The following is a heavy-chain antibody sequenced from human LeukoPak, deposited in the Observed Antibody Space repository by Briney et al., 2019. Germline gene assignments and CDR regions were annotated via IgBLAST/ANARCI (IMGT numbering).Heavy chain of an antibody. D-gene: IGHD1-26*01. CDR3: ARDLEWELLGSNWFDP. V-gene: IGHV1-18*01. Sequence: ASVKVSGKASGYTFTSYGISWVRQAPGQGLEWMGWISAYNGNTNYAQRLQGRVTMTTDTSTSTAYMELRSLRSDDTAVYYCARDLEWELLGSNWFDPWGQGTLVTVSS. CDR2: ISAYNGNT. CDR1: GYTFTSYG. J-gene: IGHJ5*02.